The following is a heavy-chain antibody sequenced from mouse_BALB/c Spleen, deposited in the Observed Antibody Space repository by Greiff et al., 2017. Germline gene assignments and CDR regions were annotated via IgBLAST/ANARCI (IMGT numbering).Heavy chain of an antibody. CDR1: GFNIKDTY. CDR3: ATYGNYDAMDD. Sequence: EVQLQQPGAELVKPGASVKLSCTASGFNIKDTYMHWVKQRPEQGLEWIGRIDPANGNTKYDPKFQGKATITADTSSNTAYLQLSRLTSEDTAVYYCATYGNYDAMDDWGQGTSVTVSS. J-gene: IGHJ4*01. D-gene: IGHD2-1*01. CDR2: IDPANGNT. V-gene: IGHV14-3*02.